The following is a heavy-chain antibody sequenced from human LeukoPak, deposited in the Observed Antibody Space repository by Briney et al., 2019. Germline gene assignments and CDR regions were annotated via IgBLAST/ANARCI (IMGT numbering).Heavy chain of an antibody. J-gene: IGHJ4*02. CDR2: ISKSGGPI. CDR1: GFTFSSYS. CDR3: ARVARDYYLWSDPIETFYFDS. D-gene: IGHD3-3*01. Sequence: PGGSLRLSCEASGFTFSSYSMNWVRQAPGKGLEWISYISKSGGPIYYADSVQGRFTISRENAKNSLYLQMNSLRAEDTAIYYCARVARDYYLWSDPIETFYFDSWGQGTLVTVSS. V-gene: IGHV3-48*04.